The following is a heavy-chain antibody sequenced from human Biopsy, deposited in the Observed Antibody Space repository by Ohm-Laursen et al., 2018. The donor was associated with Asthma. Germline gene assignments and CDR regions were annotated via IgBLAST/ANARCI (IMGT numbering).Heavy chain of an antibody. CDR1: GFTFSDYD. D-gene: IGHD1-7*01. V-gene: IGHV3-30-3*01. CDR2: ISYDGTNK. CDR3: ARDLRSDNWNSWGMDV. Sequence: SLRLSCSASGFTFSDYDMHRVRQAPGKGLEWVAVISYDGTNKDYADSVKGRFTFSRDNSQNTLSLEMNSLRVEDTAVYYCARDLRSDNWNSWGMDVWGLGTTVTVAS. J-gene: IGHJ6*02.